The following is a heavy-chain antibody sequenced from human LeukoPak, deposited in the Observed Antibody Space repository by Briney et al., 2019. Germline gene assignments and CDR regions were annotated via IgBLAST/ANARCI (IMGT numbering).Heavy chain of an antibody. CDR3: ARDLWSDYWRGAFDY. Sequence: GGSLRLSCAASGFTFSNYAMHWVRQAPGKGLEWVAVISYDGNIKYYADSVKGRFTVSRDNSKNTVYVQVNSLRPEDTAVYYCARDLWSDYWRGAFDYWGPGTLVTVSS. CDR2: ISYDGNIK. D-gene: IGHD3-3*01. CDR1: GFTFSNYA. J-gene: IGHJ4*02. V-gene: IGHV3-30*04.